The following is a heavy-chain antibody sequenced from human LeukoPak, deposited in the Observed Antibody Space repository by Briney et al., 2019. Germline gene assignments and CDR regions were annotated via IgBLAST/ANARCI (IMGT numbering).Heavy chain of an antibody. CDR3: ARGGIQVSGIDEFDY. J-gene: IGHJ4*02. Sequence: PGGSLRLSCAASGFTFIDYDMHWVRQVIGKGLEWVSAIGIRRDTHYSGSVKGRFTISRENAESSLYLQMNSLRAKDTAVYYCARGGIQVSGIDEFDYWGQGTLVTVSS. CDR2: IGIRRDT. V-gene: IGHV3-13*01. D-gene: IGHD6-19*01. CDR1: GFTFIDYD.